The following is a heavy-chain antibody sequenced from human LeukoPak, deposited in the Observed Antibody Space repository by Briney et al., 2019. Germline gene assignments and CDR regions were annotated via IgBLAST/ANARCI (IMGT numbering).Heavy chain of an antibody. D-gene: IGHD3-16*02. CDR1: GFTFSSYA. J-gene: IGHJ4*02. CDR2: FSGSGGTT. Sequence: GGSLRLSCAASGFTFSSYAMSWVRQAPGKGPEWVSTFSGSGGTTYYADSVKGRFTISRDNSKNTLYLQMNSLRAEDTALYYCAKYRAPSGTLDYWGQGTLVTVSS. V-gene: IGHV3-23*01. CDR3: AKYRAPSGTLDY.